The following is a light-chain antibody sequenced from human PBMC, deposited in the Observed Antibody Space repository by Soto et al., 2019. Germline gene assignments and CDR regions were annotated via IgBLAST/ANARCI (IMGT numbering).Light chain of an antibody. CDR1: SSDIGAYNY. CDR3: SSYVGATTRV. CDR2: EVT. J-gene: IGLJ1*01. Sequence: QSALTQPASVSGSPGQSITISCTGTSSDIGAYNYVSWYQQHPGKAPKLLIYEVTNRPSGVSDRFSGSKSGNTASLTISGLQAEDEADYYCSSYVGATTRVFGTGTKVTVL. V-gene: IGLV2-14*01.